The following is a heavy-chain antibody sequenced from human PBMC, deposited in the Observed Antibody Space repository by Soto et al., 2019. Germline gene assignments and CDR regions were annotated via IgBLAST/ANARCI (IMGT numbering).Heavy chain of an antibody. CDR3: AREGEQWLDRAFDI. Sequence: QVQLVQSGAEVKKPGASVKVSCKASGYTFTGYYIHCVRQAPGQGLEWMGWINPNSGATNYAQKFQGRVTMTRDTSISTAYMELSRLRFDDTAIYYCAREGEQWLDRAFDIWGQGTMVTVSS. D-gene: IGHD6-19*01. J-gene: IGHJ3*02. V-gene: IGHV1-2*02. CDR2: INPNSGAT. CDR1: GYTFTGYY.